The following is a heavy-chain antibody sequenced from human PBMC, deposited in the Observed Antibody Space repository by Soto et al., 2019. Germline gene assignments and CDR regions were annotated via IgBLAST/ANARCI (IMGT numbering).Heavy chain of an antibody. V-gene: IGHV2-5*01. Sequence: ITLKESGPTLVKPTQTLTLTCTLSGVSVSTTGVGVAWIRQPPGKALECLALIYWNDDERYSPSLKSRLTISKDISKNQVVLTMANMDPVDVATYYCARRLWDSSGWHRFASWGQGALVTASS. CDR1: GVSVSTTGVG. J-gene: IGHJ4*02. CDR3: ARRLWDSSGWHRFAS. CDR2: IYWNDDE. D-gene: IGHD6-19*01.